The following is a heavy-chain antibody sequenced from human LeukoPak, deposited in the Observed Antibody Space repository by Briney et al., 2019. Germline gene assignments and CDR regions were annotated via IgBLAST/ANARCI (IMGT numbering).Heavy chain of an antibody. V-gene: IGHV3-33*01. J-gene: IGHJ4*02. CDR3: ARASGHLYTAAED. D-gene: IGHD2-2*02. CDR1: GFTFSSYA. Sequence: SGRSLRHSCAASGFTFSSYAMHWVRQAPGKGLEWVAFIWYDGTYKYQADSVKGRFTTSRDNSRDTFYLHMNSLRAEDTAVYYCARASGHLYTAAEDWGPVTLVTVSS. CDR2: IWYDGTYK.